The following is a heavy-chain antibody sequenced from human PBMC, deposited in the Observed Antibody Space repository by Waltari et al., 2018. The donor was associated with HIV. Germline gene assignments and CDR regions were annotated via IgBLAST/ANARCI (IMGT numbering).Heavy chain of an antibody. CDR2: IIPAIGIA. Sequence: VQVVQSGAEVKKPGSSVKVSCQASGDTLSNYAVSWVRPAPGQGLEWMGRIIPAIGIAMHTYKFQDRVTINADKATNSAYMELGGLGSEDTALYFCALGRIDDIRSGRENLGGFDPWGPGTLVSVSS. CDR3: ALGRIDDIRSGRENLGGFDP. V-gene: IGHV1-69*04. CDR1: GDTLSNYA. J-gene: IGHJ5*02. D-gene: IGHD3-3*01.